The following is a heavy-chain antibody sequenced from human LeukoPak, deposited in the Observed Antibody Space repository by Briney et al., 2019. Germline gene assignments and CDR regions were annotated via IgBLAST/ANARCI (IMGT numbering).Heavy chain of an antibody. V-gene: IGHV1-8*01. CDR2: MNPNSGNT. Sequence: ASVKVSCKASGYTFTSYDINWVRQATGQGLEWMGWMNPNSGNTGYAQTFQGRVTMTRNTSISTAYMELSSLRSEDTAVYYCARIDEDCSGGSCYSGWFDPWGQGTLVTVSS. J-gene: IGHJ5*02. CDR1: GYTFTSYD. CDR3: ARIDEDCSGGSCYSGWFDP. D-gene: IGHD2-15*01.